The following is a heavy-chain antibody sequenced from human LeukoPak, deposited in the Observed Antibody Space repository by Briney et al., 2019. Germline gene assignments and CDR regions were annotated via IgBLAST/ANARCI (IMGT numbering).Heavy chain of an antibody. J-gene: IGHJ4*02. CDR2: ISPGDSDA. V-gene: IGHV5-51*01. CDR3: ARRYCSSTSCNPYFFDH. D-gene: IGHD2-2*01. Sequence: SGESLKISCKGSGYTFTNYWIDWVRQMPGKGLEWMGIISPGDSDARYSPPFQGQVTISADKSISTAYLRWSSLKASDTAMYYCARRYCSSTSCNPYFFDHWGQGTLVTVSS. CDR1: GYTFTNYW.